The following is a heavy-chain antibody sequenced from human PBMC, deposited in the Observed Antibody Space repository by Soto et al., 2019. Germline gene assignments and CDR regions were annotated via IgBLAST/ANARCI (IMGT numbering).Heavy chain of an antibody. D-gene: IGHD3-16*01. J-gene: IGHJ6*02. CDR2: IIPFFKAT. CDR1: GGTFTSHA. Sequence: QVQLVQSGAEVKMPGSSVQVSCKASGGTFTSHAISWVRQAPGQGLEWMVVIIPFFKATNYAQKFQGRVTITADDSMSTAYMDLYSLISEDTAVYYCAGDVTVNYYDSTYYYYAMDVWGQGTTVTVSS. V-gene: IGHV1-69*01. CDR3: AGDVTVNYYDSTYYYYAMDV.